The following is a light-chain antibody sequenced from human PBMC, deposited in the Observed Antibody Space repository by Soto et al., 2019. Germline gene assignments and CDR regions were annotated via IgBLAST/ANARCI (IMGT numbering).Light chain of an antibody. CDR1: QDIRID. J-gene: IGKJ1*01. CDR3: LQHYNYPPT. Sequence: DIQMTQSPSSLSASVGDRVTITCRASQDIRIDLGWFQQKPGKAPKRLIYAASSLQSGVPSRFSGSGSGTEFTLTISSLQPEDFATYYCLQHYNYPPTFGQGTKVEI. V-gene: IGKV1-17*01. CDR2: AAS.